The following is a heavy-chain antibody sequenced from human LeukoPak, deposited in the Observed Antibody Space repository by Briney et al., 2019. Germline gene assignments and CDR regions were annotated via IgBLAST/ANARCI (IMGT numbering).Heavy chain of an antibody. CDR2: IYFSGST. CDR1: GGSLSGGVYY. V-gene: IGHV4-31*03. J-gene: IGHJ4*02. Sequence: PSETLSLTCTVSGGSLSGGVYYWTWIRQHPGKGLEWIGYIYFSGSTYCNPSLKSRLTMSIDTSTNQFSLNLTSVTAADTAVYYCARGPTRPTSYDYWGQGTLVTVSS. D-gene: IGHD3-10*01. CDR3: ARGPTRPTSYDY.